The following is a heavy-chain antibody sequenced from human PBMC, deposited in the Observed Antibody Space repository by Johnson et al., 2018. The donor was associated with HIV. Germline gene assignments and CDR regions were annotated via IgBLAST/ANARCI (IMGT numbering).Heavy chain of an antibody. V-gene: IGHV3-53*01. D-gene: IGHD1-26*01. CDR2: IYDGGRT. CDR1: GFTVSTYH. Sequence: VQLVESGGGLIQPGESLRLSCAASGFTVSTYHMSWVRQAPGKGLEWVSVIYDGGRTYYGDSVKGRFTISGDTSKNTLHLEMNSLRAEDTAVYYCAKDRWGELLQNAFDIWGQGTMVTVSS. J-gene: IGHJ3*02. CDR3: AKDRWGELLQNAFDI.